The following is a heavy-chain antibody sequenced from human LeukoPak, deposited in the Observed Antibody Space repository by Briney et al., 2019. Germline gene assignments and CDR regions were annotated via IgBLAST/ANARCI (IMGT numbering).Heavy chain of an antibody. V-gene: IGHV1-18*01. CDR2: ISAYNGNT. CDR3: ARDLYGGTSATFDY. D-gene: IGHD4-23*01. J-gene: IGHJ4*02. Sequence: GASVKVSCKASGYTFTSYGISWVRQAPGQGLEWMGWISAYNGNTNYAQKLQGRVTMTTDTSTSTAYMELRSLRSDNTAVYYCARDLYGGTSATFDYWGQGTLVTVSS. CDR1: GYTFTSYG.